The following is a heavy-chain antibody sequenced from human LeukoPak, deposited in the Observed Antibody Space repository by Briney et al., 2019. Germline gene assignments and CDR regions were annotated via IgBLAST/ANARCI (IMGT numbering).Heavy chain of an antibody. CDR3: AKDRVVRGVTGAFDI. CDR1: GFTFSSYA. J-gene: IGHJ3*02. D-gene: IGHD3-10*01. V-gene: IGHV3-23*01. CDR2: ISGSGGST. Sequence: GGSLRLSCAASGFTFSSYAMSWVRQAPGKGLEWVSAISGSGGSTYYADSVKGRFTVSRDNSKNTLYLQMNSLRAEDTAVYYCAKDRVVRGVTGAFDIWGQGTMVTVSS.